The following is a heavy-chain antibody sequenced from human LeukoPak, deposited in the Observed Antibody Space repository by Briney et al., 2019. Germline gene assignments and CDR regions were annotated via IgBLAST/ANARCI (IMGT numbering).Heavy chain of an antibody. CDR2: VSHDGVYT. D-gene: IGHD4-17*01. V-gene: IGHV3-74*01. J-gene: IGHJ4*02. CDR3: ARDDGAYGIDY. Sequence: GGSLRLSCAASGFTFSVHPMHWVRQGPGEGLVWVSRVSHDGVYTNYAASVKGRFTVSRDNARSTLYLQMNSLRGDDTAVYYCARDDGAYGIDYWGQGTLVTVSS. CDR1: GFTFSVHP.